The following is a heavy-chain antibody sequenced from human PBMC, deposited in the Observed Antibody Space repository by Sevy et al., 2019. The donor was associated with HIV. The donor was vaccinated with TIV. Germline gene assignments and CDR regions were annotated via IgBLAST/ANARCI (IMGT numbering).Heavy chain of an antibody. V-gene: IGHV3-15*01. J-gene: IGHJ3*02. CDR3: TTGVWGAGEGEHTCDI. Sequence: GGSLRLSCAASGFTFTNAWMNWVRQAPGKGLQWVGRIKSKTDAGTTDYAAPVKGRFTISRYDSTNTQYRQMNSLKTDATGVEYRTTGVWGAGEGEHTCDIWGQGTMVTVSS. CDR2: IKSKTDAGTT. D-gene: IGHD1-26*01. CDR1: GFTFTNAW.